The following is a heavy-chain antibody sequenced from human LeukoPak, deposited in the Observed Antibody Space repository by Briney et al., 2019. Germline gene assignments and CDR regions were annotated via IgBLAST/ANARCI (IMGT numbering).Heavy chain of an antibody. CDR2: ISYDGSNK. D-gene: IGHD3-3*01. J-gene: IGHJ4*02. CDR3: AKGYYDFRPYYFDY. Sequence: GGSLRLSCAASGFTFSSYGMHWVRQAPGKGLEWVAVISYDGSNKYYADSVKGRFTTSRDNSKNTLYLQMNSLRAEDTAVYYCAKGYYDFRPYYFDYWGQGTLVTVSS. V-gene: IGHV3-30*18. CDR1: GFTFSSYG.